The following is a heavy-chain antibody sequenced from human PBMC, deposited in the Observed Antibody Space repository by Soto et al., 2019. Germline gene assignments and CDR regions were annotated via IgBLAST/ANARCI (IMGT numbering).Heavy chain of an antibody. Sequence: QVVLLQSGAEVKEPGSSVRLSCQVSGSTFNNFAFSWVRQAPGQGPEWLGGIVVMSNAADYSQRFQDRVNMTADTSTSTLYMALGSLTFDDTAVYYCARAIKRWEVNYYFDYWGQGTLVTVSS. CDR1: GSTFNNFA. CDR2: IVVMSNAA. D-gene: IGHD1-26*01. J-gene: IGHJ4*02. CDR3: ARAIKRWEVNYYFDY. V-gene: IGHV1-69*06.